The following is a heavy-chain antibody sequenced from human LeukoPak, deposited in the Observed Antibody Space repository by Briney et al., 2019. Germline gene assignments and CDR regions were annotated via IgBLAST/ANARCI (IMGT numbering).Heavy chain of an antibody. Sequence: GGSLRLSCAASGFTFSSYAMSWVRQASGKGLEWVSAISGSGGSTYYADSVKGRFTISRDNSKNTLYLQMNSLRAEDTAVYYCAKKGPIVLMMYAAVDYWGQGTLVTVSS. CDR2: ISGSGGST. J-gene: IGHJ4*02. CDR1: GFTFSSYA. D-gene: IGHD2-8*01. CDR3: AKKGPIVLMMYAAVDY. V-gene: IGHV3-23*01.